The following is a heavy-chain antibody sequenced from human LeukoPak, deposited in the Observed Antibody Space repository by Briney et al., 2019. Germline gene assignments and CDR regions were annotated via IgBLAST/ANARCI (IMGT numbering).Heavy chain of an antibody. V-gene: IGHV3-30*02. J-gene: IGHJ3*02. D-gene: IGHD5-24*01. CDR2: IRYDGSIK. Sequence: GGSLRLSCAASGITFSRYGMHWVRQAPGKGLEWVTFIRYDGSIKYYADSVKGRFTMSRDNSKNTLFLQMNSLRADDTAVYSCARGNGYRSAFDIWGQGTMVTVSS. CDR1: GITFSRYG. CDR3: ARGNGYRSAFDI.